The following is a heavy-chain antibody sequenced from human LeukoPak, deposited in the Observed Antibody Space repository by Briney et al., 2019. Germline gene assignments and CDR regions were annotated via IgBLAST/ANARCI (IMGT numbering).Heavy chain of an antibody. D-gene: IGHD3-3*01. CDR2: IYHSGST. Sequence: SETLSLTCAVSGYSISSGYYWGWIRQPPGKGLEWIGSIYHSGSTYYNPSLKSRVTISVDTSKNQFSLKLSSVTAADTAVYYCARGDFWSGYYPPDYFDYWGQGTLVTVSS. CDR1: GYSISSGYY. V-gene: IGHV4-38-2*01. CDR3: ARGDFWSGYYPPDYFDY. J-gene: IGHJ4*02.